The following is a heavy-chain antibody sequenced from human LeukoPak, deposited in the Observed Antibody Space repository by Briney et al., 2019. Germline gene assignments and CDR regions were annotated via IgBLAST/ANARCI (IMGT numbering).Heavy chain of an antibody. Sequence: SETLSLTCTVSGGSISSYYWSWIRQPAGKGLEWIGRIYTSGSTNCNPSLKGRVTISLDTSKNQFSLKLSSVTAADTAVYYCARGGYTSGWYVFDYWGQGTLVTVSS. J-gene: IGHJ4*02. CDR1: GGSISSYY. V-gene: IGHV4-4*07. CDR2: IYTSGST. CDR3: ARGGYTSGWYVFDY. D-gene: IGHD6-19*01.